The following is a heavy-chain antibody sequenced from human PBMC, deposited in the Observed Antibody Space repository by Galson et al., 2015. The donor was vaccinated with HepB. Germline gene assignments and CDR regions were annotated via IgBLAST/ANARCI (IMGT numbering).Heavy chain of an antibody. CDR1: GYSISSGYY. J-gene: IGHJ3*02. D-gene: IGHD2/OR15-2a*01. V-gene: IGHV4-38-2*02. CDR3: ARDPTSIHAFDI. Sequence: ETLSLTCAVSGYSISSGYYWGWIRQPPGKGLEWIGSIYHSGSTYYNPSLKSRVTISVDTSKNQFSLKLSSVTAADTAVYYCARDPTSIHAFDIWGQGTMVTVSS. CDR2: IYHSGST.